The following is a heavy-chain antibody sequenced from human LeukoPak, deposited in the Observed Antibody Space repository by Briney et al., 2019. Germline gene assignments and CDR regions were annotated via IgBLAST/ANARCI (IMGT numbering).Heavy chain of an antibody. Sequence: SETLSLTCTVSGGSISSHYWSWIRQPPGKGLEWIGYIYYSGSTNYNPSLKSRVTISVDTSKNQFSLKLSSVTAADTAVYYCAIATYYYDSSGYGYWFDPWGQGTLVTVSS. V-gene: IGHV4-59*11. J-gene: IGHJ5*02. CDR2: IYYSGST. D-gene: IGHD3-22*01. CDR3: AIATYYYDSSGYGYWFDP. CDR1: GGSISSHY.